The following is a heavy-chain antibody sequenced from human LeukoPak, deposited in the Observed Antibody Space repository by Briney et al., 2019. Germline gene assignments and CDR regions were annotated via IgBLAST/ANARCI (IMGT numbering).Heavy chain of an antibody. J-gene: IGHJ4*02. CDR2: INRNSGGT. V-gene: IGHV1-2*06. D-gene: IGHD2-15*01. CDR3: ARGAYCSGGSCLQPKRYDY. CDR1: GYTFTGYY. Sequence: ASVKVSCKASGYTFTGYYMHWVRQAPGQGLEWMGRINRNSGGTNYAQKFQGRVTMTRDTSISTAYMELSRLRSDDTAVYYCARGAYCSGGSCLQPKRYDYWGQGTLVTVSS.